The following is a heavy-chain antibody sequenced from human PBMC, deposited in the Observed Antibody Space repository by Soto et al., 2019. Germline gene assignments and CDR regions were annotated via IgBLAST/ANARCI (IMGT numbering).Heavy chain of an antibody. CDR2: ISYDGSNK. Sequence: GGSLRLSCAASGFTFSSYAMHWVRQAPGKGLEWVAVISYDGSNKYYADSVKGRFTISRDNSKNTLYLQMNSLRAEDTAVYYCARESPPPGIAAGWFDPWGQGTLVTVSS. J-gene: IGHJ5*02. CDR1: GFTFSSYA. V-gene: IGHV3-30-3*01. CDR3: ARESPPPGIAAGWFDP. D-gene: IGHD6-25*01.